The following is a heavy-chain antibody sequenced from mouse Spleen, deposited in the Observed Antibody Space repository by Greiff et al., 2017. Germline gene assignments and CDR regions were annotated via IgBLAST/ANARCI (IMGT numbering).Heavy chain of an antibody. CDR2: IDPGTGGT. Sequence: QVQLKESGAELVRPGASVTLSCKASGYTFTDYELHWVKQTPVHGLEWIGAIDPGTGGTAYNQKFKGKATLTADKSSSTAYMELRSLTSEDSAVYYCTRGTTALAYWGQGTLVTVSA. CDR3: TRGTTALAY. V-gene: IGHV1-15*01. CDR1: GYTFTDYE. D-gene: IGHD1-2*01. J-gene: IGHJ3*01.